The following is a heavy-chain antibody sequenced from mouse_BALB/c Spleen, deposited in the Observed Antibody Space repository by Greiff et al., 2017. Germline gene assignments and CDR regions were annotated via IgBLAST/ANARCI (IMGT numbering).Heavy chain of an antibody. V-gene: IGHV1-7*01. CDR3: ARTGTGTFDY. CDR1: GYTFTSYW. CDR2: INPSTGYT. J-gene: IGHJ2*01. Sequence: VKVVESGAELAKPGASVKMSCKASGYTFTSYWMHWVKQRPGQGLEWIGYINPSTGYTEYNQKFKDKATLTADKSSSTAYMQLSSLTSEDSAVYYCARTGTGTFDYWGQGTTLTVSS. D-gene: IGHD4-1*01.